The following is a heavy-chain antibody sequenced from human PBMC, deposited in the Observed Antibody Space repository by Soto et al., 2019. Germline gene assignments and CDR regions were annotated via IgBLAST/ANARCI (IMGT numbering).Heavy chain of an antibody. CDR2: FRSGGDDGTT. Sequence: SLRLSCAASGFTFSSYSMSWVRQAPGKGLEWVSGFRSGGDDGTTHYADSVKGRFTISRDNSKNTLFLQMDSLRAEDTAIYYCAKKVNSGPGSQYFDYWGQGTLVTVSS. CDR3: AKKVNSGPGSQYFDY. J-gene: IGHJ4*02. CDR1: GFTFSSYS. V-gene: IGHV3-23*01. D-gene: IGHD3-10*01.